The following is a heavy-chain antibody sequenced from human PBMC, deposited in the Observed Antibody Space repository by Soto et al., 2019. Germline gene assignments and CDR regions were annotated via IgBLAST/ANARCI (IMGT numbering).Heavy chain of an antibody. CDR1: GYTFTGYY. V-gene: IGHV1-2*04. CDR3: ARARTGDYFDY. Sequence: ASVKVSCKASGYTFTGYYMHWVRQAPGQGLEWMGWINPNSGGTNYAQKFQGWVTMTRDTSISTAYMELSRLKSDDTAVYYCARARTGDYFDYWGQGTQVTVSS. CDR2: INPNSGGT. J-gene: IGHJ4*02. D-gene: IGHD7-27*01.